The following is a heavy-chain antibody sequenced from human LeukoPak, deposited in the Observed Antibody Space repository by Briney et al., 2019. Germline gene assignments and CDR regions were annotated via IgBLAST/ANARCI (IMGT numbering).Heavy chain of an antibody. J-gene: IGHJ4*02. CDR3: ARDLRLEGYYDSSGYSILDY. Sequence: GGSLRLSCAASGFTFSSYSMNWVRQAPGKGLEWVSYISSSSSTIYYADSVKGRFTISRDNAKNSLYVQMNSLRAEDTAVYYCARDLRLEGYYDSSGYSILDYWGQGTLVTVSS. V-gene: IGHV3-48*01. D-gene: IGHD3-22*01. CDR1: GFTFSSYS. CDR2: ISSSSSTI.